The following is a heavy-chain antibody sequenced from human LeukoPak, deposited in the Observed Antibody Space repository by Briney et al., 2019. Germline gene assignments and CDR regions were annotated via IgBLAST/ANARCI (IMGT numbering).Heavy chain of an antibody. CDR1: GFTFSSYS. V-gene: IGHV3-21*01. J-gene: IGHJ4*02. D-gene: IGHD3-10*01. CDR2: ISSSSSYI. CDR3: ARQAMVRGVSFFNY. Sequence: GGSLRLSCAASGFTFSSYSMNWVRQAPGKGLEWVSSISSSSSYIYYADSAKGRFTISRDNAKNSLYLQMNSLRAEDTAVYYCARQAMVRGVSFFNYWGQGTLVTVSS.